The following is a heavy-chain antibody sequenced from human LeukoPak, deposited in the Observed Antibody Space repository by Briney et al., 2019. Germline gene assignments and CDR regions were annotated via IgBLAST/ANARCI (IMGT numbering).Heavy chain of an antibody. Sequence: RSAGSLRLSCAASGFTFSDYYMSWIRQAPGKGLEWVSYISSSGSTIYYADSVKGRFTISRDNAKNSLYLQMNTLRAEDTAVYYCATSRGSWPDYIAYCGQGTLVTVSS. CDR2: ISSSGSTI. CDR3: ATSRGSWPDYIAY. D-gene: IGHD2-15*01. J-gene: IGHJ4*02. CDR1: GFTFSDYY. V-gene: IGHV3-11*04.